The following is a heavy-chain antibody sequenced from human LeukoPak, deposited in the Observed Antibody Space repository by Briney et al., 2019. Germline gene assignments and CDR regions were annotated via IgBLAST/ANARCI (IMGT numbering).Heavy chain of an antibody. CDR3: ARRLKRMLRGLIRGNSDYYYHFYMDV. D-gene: IGHD3-10*01. CDR2: GVGNFFSSGST. J-gene: IGHJ6*03. CDR1: GGSISSSSYY. V-gene: IGHV4-39*07. Sequence: PSETLSLTCTVSGGSISSSSYYWGWIRQPPGKGLEWIGSGVGNFFSSGSTNYNPSLKSRVSISLDTSKNQFSLKLSSVTAADTAVYYCARRLKRMLRGLIRGNSDYYYHFYMDVWGKGTTVTISS.